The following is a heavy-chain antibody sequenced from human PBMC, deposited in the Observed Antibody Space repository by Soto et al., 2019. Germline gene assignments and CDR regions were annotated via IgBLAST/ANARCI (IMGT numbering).Heavy chain of an antibody. D-gene: IGHD2-2*01. CDR1: GDSVSGNSVG. Sequence: SQTLSLTCAISGDSVSGNSVGWNWIRQSPSRGLEWLGRTYYRSKWYNDYAASVPSRIFINPDTSKNQFSLQLNSVTPEDTAVYFCARGFCSTSSCYVFDSWGQGTLVTVSS. J-gene: IGHJ4*02. CDR2: TYYRSKWYN. CDR3: ARGFCSTSSCYVFDS. V-gene: IGHV6-1*01.